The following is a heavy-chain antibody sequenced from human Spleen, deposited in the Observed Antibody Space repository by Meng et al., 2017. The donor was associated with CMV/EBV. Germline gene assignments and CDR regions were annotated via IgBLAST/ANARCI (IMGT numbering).Heavy chain of an antibody. J-gene: IGHJ6*02. V-gene: IGHV3-53*01. CDR2: IYSGGST. CDR1: GGSFSGYY. CDR3: ARGLFDYGMDV. Sequence: GGLRLSCAVYGGSFSGYYWSWVRQAPGKGLEWVSVIYSGGSTYYADSVKGRFTISRDNSKNTLYLQMNSLRAEDTAVYYCARGLFDYGMDVWGQGTTVTVSS.